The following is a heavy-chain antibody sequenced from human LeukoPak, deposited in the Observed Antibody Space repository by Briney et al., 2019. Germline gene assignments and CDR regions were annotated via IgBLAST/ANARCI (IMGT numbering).Heavy chain of an antibody. Sequence: PSETLSLTCAAYGGSFSGYYWSWIRQPPGKGLEWIGEINHSGSTNYNPSLKSRVTISVDTSKNQFSLKLSSVTAADTAVYYCARLPPGQVVVAATYAFDIWGQGTMVTVSS. CDR2: INHSGST. CDR1: GGSFSGYY. D-gene: IGHD2-15*01. V-gene: IGHV4-34*01. CDR3: ARLPPGQVVVAATYAFDI. J-gene: IGHJ3*02.